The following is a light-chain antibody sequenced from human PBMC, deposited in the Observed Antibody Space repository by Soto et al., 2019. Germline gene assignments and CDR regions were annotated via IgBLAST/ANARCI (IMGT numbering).Light chain of an antibody. V-gene: IGLV2-23*01. CDR1: NHKAGRFSL. Sequence: GPTQPASVAGTRGQSITISCSGTNHKAGRFSLVPWYQQNPGKAPELIIYEGNKRPSGVSSRFSGSNSGNTASLTISGLQAADEADYFCCSYAGLSTPYVFGTGTKVTVL. CDR2: EGN. J-gene: IGLJ1*01. CDR3: CSYAGLSTPYV.